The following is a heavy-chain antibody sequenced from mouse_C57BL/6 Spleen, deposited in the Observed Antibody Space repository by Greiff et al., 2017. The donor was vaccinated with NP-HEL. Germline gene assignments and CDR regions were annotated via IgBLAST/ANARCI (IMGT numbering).Heavy chain of an antibody. J-gene: IGHJ3*01. CDR2: IDPSDSYT. V-gene: IGHV1-69*01. Sequence: VQLQQPGAELVMPGASVKLSCKASGYTFTSYWMHWVKQRPGQGLEWIGEIDPSDSYTNYNQKFKGKSTLTVDKSSSTAYMQLSSLTSEDSAVYYCARSSYDGFAYWGQVTLVTVSA. D-gene: IGHD2-12*01. CDR1: GYTFTSYW. CDR3: ARSSYDGFAY.